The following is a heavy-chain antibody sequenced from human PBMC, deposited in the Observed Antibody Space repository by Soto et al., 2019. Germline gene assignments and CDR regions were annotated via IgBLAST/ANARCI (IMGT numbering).Heavy chain of an antibody. CDR1: GYTFTGYY. J-gene: IGHJ6*02. Sequence: ASVKVSCKASGYTFTGYYMHWVRQAPGQGLEWMGWINPNSGGTNYAQKFQGWVTMTRDMSISTAYLELSRLRSDDTAVYYCARGSTTGTTPTGLPYYYGMDVWGQGTTVTV. CDR2: INPNSGGT. CDR3: ARGSTTGTTPTGLPYYYGMDV. V-gene: IGHV1-2*04. D-gene: IGHD1-1*01.